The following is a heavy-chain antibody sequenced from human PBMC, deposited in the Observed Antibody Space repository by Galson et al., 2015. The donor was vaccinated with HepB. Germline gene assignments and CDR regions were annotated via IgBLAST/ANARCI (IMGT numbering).Heavy chain of an antibody. CDR3: ARDSCSSCYTNYFDYYVDV. CDR1: GFIFSNYA. D-gene: IGHD2-2*02. Sequence: SLRLSCAASGFIFSNYAIHWVRQAPGKGLEWVAVISYDGSHQFYADSVKGRFTISRDNAKKTLYLQMISLTTDDTAVYYCARDSCSSCYTNYFDYYVDVWGKGTTVTVSS. V-gene: IGHV3-30-3*01. J-gene: IGHJ6*03. CDR2: ISYDGSHQ.